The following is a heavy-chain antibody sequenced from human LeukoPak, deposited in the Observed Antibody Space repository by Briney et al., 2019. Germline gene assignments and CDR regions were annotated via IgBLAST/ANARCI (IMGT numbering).Heavy chain of an antibody. J-gene: IGHJ6*03. CDR2: ITSSNNYI. Sequence: GGSLRLSCAASGFTFSSYSMNWVRQAPGKGLEWVSSITSSNNYIYYGDSVKGRFTISRDDAKNSLFLQMNSLRAEDTATYYCARGEFGDYYYFYMDVWGKGTTVTISS. V-gene: IGHV3-21*01. CDR3: ARGEFGDYYYFYMDV. D-gene: IGHD2/OR15-2a*01. CDR1: GFTFSSYS.